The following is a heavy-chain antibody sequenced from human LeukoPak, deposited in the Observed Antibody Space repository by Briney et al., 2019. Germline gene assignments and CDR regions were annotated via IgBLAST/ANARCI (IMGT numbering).Heavy chain of an antibody. D-gene: IGHD1-14*01. Sequence: GGSLRLSCAASGFTFSDYEMIWVRQAPGKGLEWVANINQGGSDKYYVDSVKGRFTISRDNANNLLYLQMNSLRGEDTAVYYCTRDRSRAEDDWGQGTLVTVSS. V-gene: IGHV3-7*01. CDR2: INQGGSDK. CDR3: TRDRSRAEDD. J-gene: IGHJ4*02. CDR1: GFTFSDYE.